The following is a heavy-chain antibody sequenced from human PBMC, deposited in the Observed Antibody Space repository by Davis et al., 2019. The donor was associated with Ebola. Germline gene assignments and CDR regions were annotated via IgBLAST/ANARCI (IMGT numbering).Heavy chain of an antibody. V-gene: IGHV3-23*01. CDR2: ISGSGGST. D-gene: IGHD4-17*01. CDR3: TTTTVTFDY. CDR1: GFTFSSYA. J-gene: IGHJ4*02. Sequence: GESLKISCAASGFTFSSYAMSWVRQAPGKGLEWVSAISGSGGSTYYADSVKGRFTISRDNSKNTAYLQMNSLKTEDTAVYYCTTTTVTFDYWGQGTLVTVSS.